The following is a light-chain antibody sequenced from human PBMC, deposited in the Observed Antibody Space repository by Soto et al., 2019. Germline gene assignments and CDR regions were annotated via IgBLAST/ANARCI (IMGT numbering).Light chain of an antibody. Sequence: SYELTQPPSMSVSPGQTARIPCSGDALPKKYAYWYKQKSGQAPVLVMYEDDKRPYGTPERFSGSSSGTVTTLIISGAQVEDEADYYCCSIDINGDIWVFGGGTKLTVL. CDR2: EDD. V-gene: IGLV3-10*01. CDR3: CSIDINGDIWV. CDR1: ALPKKY. J-gene: IGLJ3*02.